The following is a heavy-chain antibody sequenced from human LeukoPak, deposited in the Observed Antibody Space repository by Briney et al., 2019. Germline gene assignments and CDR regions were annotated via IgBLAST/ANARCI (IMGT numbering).Heavy chain of an antibody. V-gene: IGHV5-51*01. D-gene: IGHD6-13*01. CDR3: ARPPWYSSSWYYFDY. Sequence: GESLKISCKGSGYSFTSYWIGWVRQMPGKGLELMGIIYPGDSDTRYSPSFQGQVTISADKSISTAYLQWSSLKASDTAMYCCARPPWYSSSWYYFDYWGQGTLVTVSS. CDR2: IYPGDSDT. J-gene: IGHJ4*02. CDR1: GYSFTSYW.